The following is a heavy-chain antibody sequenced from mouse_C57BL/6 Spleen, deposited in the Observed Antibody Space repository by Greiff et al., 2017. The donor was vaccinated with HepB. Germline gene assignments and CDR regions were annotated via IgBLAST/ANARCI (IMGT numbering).Heavy chain of an antibody. V-gene: IGHV1-64*01. CDR1: GYTFTGYW. Sequence: QVQLQQSGAELMKPGASVKLSCKATGYTFTGYWIEWVKQRPGHGLEWIGMIHPNSGSTNYNEKFKSKATLTVDKSSSTAYMQLSSLTSEDSAVYYCARYYGSSYWYFDVWGTGTTVTVSS. D-gene: IGHD1-1*01. CDR3: ARYYGSSYWYFDV. CDR2: IHPNSGST. J-gene: IGHJ1*03.